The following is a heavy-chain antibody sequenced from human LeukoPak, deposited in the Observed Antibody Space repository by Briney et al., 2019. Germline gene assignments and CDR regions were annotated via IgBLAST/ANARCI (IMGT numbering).Heavy chain of an antibody. V-gene: IGHV4-34*01. CDR2: INHSGST. CDR3: ARGRLITTFSGWYMEGAFDI. CDR1: GGSFSGYY. Sequence: SETLSLTCAVYGGSFSGYYWSWIRQPSGKGLEWIGEINHSGSTNYNPSLKSRVTISVDTSKNQFSLKLSSVTAADTAVYYCARGRLITTFSGWYMEGAFDIWGQGTMVTVSS. J-gene: IGHJ3*02. D-gene: IGHD6-19*01.